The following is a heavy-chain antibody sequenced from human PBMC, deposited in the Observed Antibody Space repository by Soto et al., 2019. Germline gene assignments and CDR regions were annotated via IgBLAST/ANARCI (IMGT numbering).Heavy chain of an antibody. J-gene: IGHJ3*02. CDR3: ARPSSTWIYSAAFDI. CDR2: IFYSGST. CDR1: GGSISSNSYY. Sequence: QLQLQESGPGLVKPSETLSLTCTVSGGSISSNSYYWGWIRQPPGKGLEWIGSIFYSGSTYYNASLKSRVTISVDTSKNQFSLKLSSVTAADTAVYYCARPSSTWIYSAAFDIWGQGTMVTVSS. D-gene: IGHD5-12*01. V-gene: IGHV4-39*01.